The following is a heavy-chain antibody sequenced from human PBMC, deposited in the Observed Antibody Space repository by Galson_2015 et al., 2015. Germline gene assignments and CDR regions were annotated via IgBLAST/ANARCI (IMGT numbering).Heavy chain of an antibody. V-gene: IGHV1-18*01. CDR1: GYTFTSYG. Sequence: SVKVSCKASGYTFTSYGISWVRQAPGQGLEWMGWISAYNGNTNYAQKLQGRVTMTTDTSTSTAYMELRSLRSDDTAVYYCARAMRIQLFRNWFDPCGQGTLVTVSS. D-gene: IGHD5-18*01. J-gene: IGHJ5*02. CDR2: ISAYNGNT. CDR3: ARAMRIQLFRNWFDP.